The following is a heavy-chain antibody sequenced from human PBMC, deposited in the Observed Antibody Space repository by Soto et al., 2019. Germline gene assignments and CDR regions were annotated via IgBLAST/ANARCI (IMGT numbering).Heavy chain of an antibody. V-gene: IGHV4-39*01. CDR3: ARGSKVVPATVHWFDP. Sequence: QVHLRESGPGLVKPSETLSLTCTGSGGSLSSSYYYWGWIHQAPGKRLTRIGRFYYTGFNNYNPSLGGRVSMSVDTYKSQFSLNLTSVTVADTAVYYCARGSKVVPATVHWFDPWGQGILVTVSS. J-gene: IGHJ5*02. CDR1: GGSLSSSYYY. CDR2: FYYTGFN. D-gene: IGHD2-2*01.